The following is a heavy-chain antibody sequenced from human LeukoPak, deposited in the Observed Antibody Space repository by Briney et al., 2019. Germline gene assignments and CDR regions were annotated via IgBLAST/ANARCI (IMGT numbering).Heavy chain of an antibody. CDR1: GLTFSDYY. V-gene: IGHV3-11*04. D-gene: IGHD2-2*01. CDR3: ARDGDIVVVPAYYMDV. CDR2: ISSSGSTI. Sequence: GGSLRLSCAASGLTFSDYYMSWIRQAPGKGLEWVSYISSSGSTIYYADSVKGRFTISRDNAKNSLYLQMNSLRAEDTAVYYCARDGDIVVVPAYYMDVWGKGTTVTVSS. J-gene: IGHJ6*03.